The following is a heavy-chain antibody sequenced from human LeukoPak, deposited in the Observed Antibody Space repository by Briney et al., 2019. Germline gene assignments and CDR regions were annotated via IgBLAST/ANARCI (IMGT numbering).Heavy chain of an antibody. Sequence: ETLSLTCTVSGGSISSYYWSWIRQPPGKGLEWVSALGYSGNTYYADSVKGRFTVSRDNSKNTLFLQMNSLRAEDTAVYYCAKYYDGTDYYYPLDYFDYWGQGTLVTVSS. J-gene: IGHJ4*02. D-gene: IGHD3-22*01. V-gene: IGHV3-23*01. CDR2: LGYSGNT. CDR1: GGSISSYY. CDR3: AKYYDGTDYYYPLDYFDY.